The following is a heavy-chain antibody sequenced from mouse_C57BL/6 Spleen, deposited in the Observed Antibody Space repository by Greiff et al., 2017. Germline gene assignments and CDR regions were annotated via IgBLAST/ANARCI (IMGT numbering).Heavy chain of an antibody. CDR3: TLITTVVACYAMDY. V-gene: IGHV14-4*01. J-gene: IGHJ4*01. D-gene: IGHD1-1*01. Sequence: VQLQQSGAELVRPGASVKLSCTASGFNIKDDYMHWVKQRPEQGLEWIGWIDPENGDTEYASKFQGKATITADTSSNTAYLQLSSLTSEDTAVYYCTLITTVVACYAMDYWGQGTSVTVSS. CDR1: GFNIKDDY. CDR2: IDPENGDT.